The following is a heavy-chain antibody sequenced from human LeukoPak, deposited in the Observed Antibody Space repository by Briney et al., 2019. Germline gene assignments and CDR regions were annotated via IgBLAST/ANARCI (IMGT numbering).Heavy chain of an antibody. V-gene: IGHV3-23*01. CDR3: AKDPTFYYYDSINY. CDR1: GFTFSSYA. J-gene: IGHJ4*02. CDR2: ITGSGGTT. Sequence: PGGSLRLSCAASGFTFSSYAMSWVRQAPGKGLEWVSAITGSGGTTYHADSVKGRFTISRDNSKNTLYLQMNSLRADDTAVYYCAKDPTFYYYDSINYWGQGTLVTVSS. D-gene: IGHD3-22*01.